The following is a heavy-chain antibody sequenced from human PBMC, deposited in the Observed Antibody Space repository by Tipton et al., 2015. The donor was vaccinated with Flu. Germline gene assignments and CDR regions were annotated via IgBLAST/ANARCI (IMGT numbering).Heavy chain of an antibody. V-gene: IGHV4-34*01. CDR3: ARGNGGAYKNYYYYMDV. CDR2: INHIGST. J-gene: IGHJ6*03. Sequence: TLSLTCAVYGGSFNNYYWMWIRQTPEKGLEWIGEINHIGSTNYNPSLKSRVTTSIDTSNNQLSLKLSSVAPADTAVYYCARGNGGAYKNYYYYMDVWAKGTTVTVSS. CDR1: GGSFNNYY. D-gene: IGHD5-24*01.